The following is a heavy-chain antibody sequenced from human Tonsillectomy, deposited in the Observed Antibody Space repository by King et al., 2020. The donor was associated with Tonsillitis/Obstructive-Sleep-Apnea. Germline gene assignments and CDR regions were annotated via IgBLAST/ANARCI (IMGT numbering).Heavy chain of an antibody. J-gene: IGHJ4*02. V-gene: IGHV3-30*04. CDR2: ISFDASRE. D-gene: IGHD6-19*01. Sequence: HWVRQAPGKGLEWVALISFDASREKYADSVKGRFTISRDNSKNTLYLQMNSLRAEDKAVYYCARERLYISAWGIDYWGQGSLVSVSS. CDR3: ARERLYISAWGIDY.